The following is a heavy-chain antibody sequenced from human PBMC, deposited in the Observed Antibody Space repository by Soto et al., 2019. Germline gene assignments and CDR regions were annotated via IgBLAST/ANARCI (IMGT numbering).Heavy chain of an antibody. V-gene: IGHV1-3*01. CDR3: ARESLWFGELFSFGMDV. J-gene: IGHJ6*02. CDR1: GYTFTSYA. D-gene: IGHD3-10*01. Sequence: ASVKVSCKASGYTFTSYAMHWVRQAPGQRLEWMGWINAGNGNTKYSQKFQGRVTITRDTSASTAYMELSSLRSEDTAVYYCARESLWFGELFSFGMDVWGQGTTVTAP. CDR2: INAGNGNT.